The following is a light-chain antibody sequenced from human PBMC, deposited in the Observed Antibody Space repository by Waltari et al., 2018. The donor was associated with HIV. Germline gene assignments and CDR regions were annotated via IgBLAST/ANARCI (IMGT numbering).Light chain of an antibody. CDR3: QQYGRSRT. V-gene: IGKV1-5*03. CDR2: KAS. Sequence: DIQMTQSPSTLSASVGDRVSITCRASQSISSSLAWYQQKPGKVPKLLIYKASTLESGVPSRFSVSGSGTQFTLTISSLQADDFATYYCQQYGRSRTFGQGTKVDSK. CDR1: QSISSS. J-gene: IGKJ1*01.